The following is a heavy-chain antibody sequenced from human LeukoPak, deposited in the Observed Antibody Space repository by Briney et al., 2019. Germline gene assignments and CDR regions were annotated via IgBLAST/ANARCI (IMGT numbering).Heavy chain of an antibody. CDR3: ARQMGYYYDSSIGGVDY. CDR1: GFTFSSYS. D-gene: IGHD3-22*01. CDR2: ISSSSSTI. J-gene: IGHJ4*02. Sequence: GGSLRLSCAASGFTFSSYSMNWVRQAPGKGLEWVSYISSSSSTIYYADSVKGRFTISRDNAKNSLYLQMNSLRAEDTAVYYCARQMGYYYDSSIGGVDYWGQGTLVTVSS. V-gene: IGHV3-48*01.